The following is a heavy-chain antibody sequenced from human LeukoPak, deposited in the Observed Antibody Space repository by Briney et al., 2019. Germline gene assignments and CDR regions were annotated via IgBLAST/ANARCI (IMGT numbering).Heavy chain of an antibody. D-gene: IGHD2-15*01. J-gene: IGHJ4*02. Sequence: PGGSLRLSCAPWRFTFSIYNVNCVRHSTGGGREGVSPISNNSIYIYYAHSVKGRFTISRDNAKNSLYLQMNSLRAEDTAVYYCARGDGMRLMSVVVVAARRGEYYFDYWGQGTLVTVSS. CDR1: RFTFSIYN. V-gene: IGHV3-21*01. CDR3: ARGDGMRLMSVVVVAARRGEYYFDY. CDR2: ISNNSIYI.